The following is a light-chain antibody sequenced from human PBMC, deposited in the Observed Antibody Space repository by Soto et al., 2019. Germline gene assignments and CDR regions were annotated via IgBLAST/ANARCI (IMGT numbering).Light chain of an antibody. CDR2: GAP. J-gene: IGKJ1*01. CDR3: QPYGISPRT. CDR1: HAVNGRY. Sequence: SVLAQSPGTLALYPGERSTLSCRDSHAVNGRYLAWYQQKPGQAPRLYIYGAPSRATGIPDTFSDSGYGTDFTLTISRLEPEDFAVYYSQPYGISPRTCGQGTKVDIK. V-gene: IGKV3-20*01.